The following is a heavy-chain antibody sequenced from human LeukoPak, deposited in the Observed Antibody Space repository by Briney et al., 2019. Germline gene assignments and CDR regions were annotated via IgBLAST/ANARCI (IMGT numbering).Heavy chain of an antibody. J-gene: IGHJ6*03. V-gene: IGHV3-53*01. D-gene: IGHD6-13*01. CDR1: GFTVSSNY. CDR2: IYSGGRT. Sequence: GGSLRLSCAASGFTVSSNYMSWVRQAPGKGLELVSVIYSGGRTYYADSVKGRFPISRDNSKNTLYLQMNSLRAEDTAVYYCAREIAAAGYYYYYYMDVWGKGTTVTVSS. CDR3: AREIAAAGYYYYYYMDV.